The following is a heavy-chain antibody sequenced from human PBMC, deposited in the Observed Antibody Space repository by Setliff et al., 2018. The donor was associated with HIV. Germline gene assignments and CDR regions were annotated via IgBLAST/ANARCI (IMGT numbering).Heavy chain of an antibody. CDR2: ISGSGYP. J-gene: IGHJ3*01. CDR1: GFSFDDFA. V-gene: IGHV3-23*01. D-gene: IGHD3-3*01. Sequence: PGGSLRLSCAASGFSFDDFAMNWVRQAPGKGLEWVSSISGSGYPYYADSVKGRFTISRDNSKSTLFLQMDSLRAEDTALYYCAKQRYYDGNDGFDVWGQGTMVTVSS. CDR3: AKQRYYDGNDGFDV.